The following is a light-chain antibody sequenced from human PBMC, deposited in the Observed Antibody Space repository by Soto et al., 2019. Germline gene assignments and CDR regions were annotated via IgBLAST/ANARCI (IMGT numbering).Light chain of an antibody. Sequence: EIVMTQSPGTLSLSPGETATLSCRASQSVSSNYVAWFHQKPGQDPRLLIYGASSRATGVPDRFSASGSGTDFTLTISRLEPEDFEVYYCQQYGRSPFTFGPGTKVDIK. V-gene: IGKV3-20*01. CDR1: QSVSSNY. J-gene: IGKJ3*01. CDR3: QQYGRSPFT. CDR2: GAS.